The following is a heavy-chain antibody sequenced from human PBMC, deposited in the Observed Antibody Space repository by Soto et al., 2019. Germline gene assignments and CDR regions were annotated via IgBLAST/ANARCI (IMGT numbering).Heavy chain of an antibody. CDR1: GGTFSSYA. CDR3: ARLCPGIAAAGPRPLDV. D-gene: IGHD6-13*01. Sequence: SVKVSCKASGGTFSSYAISWVRQAPGQGLEWMGGIIPIFGTANYAQKFQGRVTITADESTSTAYMELSSLRSEDTAVYYCARLCPGIAAAGPRPLDVWGQGTTATVSS. J-gene: IGHJ6*02. V-gene: IGHV1-69*13. CDR2: IIPIFGTA.